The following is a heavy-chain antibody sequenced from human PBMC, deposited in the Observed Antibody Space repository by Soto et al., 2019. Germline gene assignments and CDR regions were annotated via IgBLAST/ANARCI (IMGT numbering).Heavy chain of an antibody. CDR1: GGSISSGGYY. V-gene: IGHV4-31*03. Sequence: SETLALTCTVSGGSISSGGYYWSWIRQHPGKGLEWIGYIYYSGSTYYNPSLKSRVTISVDTSKNQFSLKLSSVTAADTAVYYCATERRGYSYGSVDYWGQGTLVTVSS. CDR3: ATERRGYSYGSVDY. CDR2: IYYSGST. J-gene: IGHJ4*02. D-gene: IGHD5-18*01.